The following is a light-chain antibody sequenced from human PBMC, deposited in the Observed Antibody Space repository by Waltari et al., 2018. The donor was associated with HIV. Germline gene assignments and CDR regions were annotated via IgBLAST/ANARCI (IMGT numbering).Light chain of an antibody. Sequence: QSALTQPHSASGSPGQSVTVSCTGTSSDIGYFNYLSWYQQHPGKAPKLLIYDVNKRPSGVPDRFSASKSGATASLTVSGLLAEDEADYYCAAYAGNNIVIFGGGTKVTV. J-gene: IGLJ2*01. CDR3: AAYAGNNIVI. CDR1: SSDIGYFNY. V-gene: IGLV2-8*01. CDR2: DVN.